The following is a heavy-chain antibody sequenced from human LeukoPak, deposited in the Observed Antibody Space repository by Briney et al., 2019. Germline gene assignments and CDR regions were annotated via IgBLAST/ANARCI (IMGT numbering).Heavy chain of an antibody. CDR3: ARVRREGEPLFDY. CDR2: ISPIFGTA. Sequence: SVKVSCKASGGTFSSYAISWVRQAPGQGLEWMGGISPIFGTANYAQKFQGRVTITTDESTSTAYMELSSLRSEDTAVYYCARVRREGEPLFDYWGQGTLVTVSS. V-gene: IGHV1-69*05. D-gene: IGHD1-14*01. J-gene: IGHJ4*02. CDR1: GGTFSSYA.